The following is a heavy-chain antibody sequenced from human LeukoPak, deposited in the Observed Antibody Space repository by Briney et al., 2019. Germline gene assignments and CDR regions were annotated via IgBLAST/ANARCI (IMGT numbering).Heavy chain of an antibody. CDR1: GGSFNKYY. Sequence: SEILSLTCNVSGGSFNKYYWSWVRQPPGKGLEWIGYIYGSGFTNFSPSLKSRLTISADTSNNQFSLKLSSVTAADTAVYYCGRAAGTKSYGLRGTIDYWGQGALVTVS. V-gene: IGHV4-59*01. CDR3: GRAAGTKSYGLRGTIDY. J-gene: IGHJ4*02. CDR2: IYGSGFT. D-gene: IGHD5/OR15-5a*01.